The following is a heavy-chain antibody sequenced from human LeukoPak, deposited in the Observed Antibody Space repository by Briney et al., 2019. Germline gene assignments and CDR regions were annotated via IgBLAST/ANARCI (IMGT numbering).Heavy chain of an antibody. Sequence: RGSLRLSCAASGFTFSSYSMNWARQAPGKGLEWVSSISSSSSYIYYADSVKGRFTISRDNAKNSLYLQMNSLRAEDTAVYYCARDDGDSDAFDIWGQGTMVTVSS. D-gene: IGHD4-17*01. V-gene: IGHV3-21*01. CDR2: ISSSSSYI. J-gene: IGHJ3*02. CDR1: GFTFSSYS. CDR3: ARDDGDSDAFDI.